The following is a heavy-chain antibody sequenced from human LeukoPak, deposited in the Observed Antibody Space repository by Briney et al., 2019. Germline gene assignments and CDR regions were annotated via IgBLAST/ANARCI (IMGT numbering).Heavy chain of an antibody. CDR1: GGSISSSSYY. CDR2: IYYSGST. CDR3: ARRGPIFGATDY. Sequence: SETLSLTCTVSGGSISSSSYYWGWIRQPPGKGLEWIGSIYYSGSTYYNPSLKSRVTISVDTSKNQFSLKLSSVTAADTAVYYCARRGPIFGATDYWGQGTLVTVPS. D-gene: IGHD3-3*01. J-gene: IGHJ4*02. V-gene: IGHV4-39*01.